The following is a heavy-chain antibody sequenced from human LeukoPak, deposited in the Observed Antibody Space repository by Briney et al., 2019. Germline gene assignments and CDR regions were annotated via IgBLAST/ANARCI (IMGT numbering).Heavy chain of an antibody. CDR2: IYYSGSP. D-gene: IGHD6-13*01. CDR3: ARHGGPAPVYYFDY. V-gene: IGHV4-39*01. CDR1: GGPISSSSYY. J-gene: IGHJ4*02. Sequence: PSETLSLTCTVSGGPISSSSYYWGWIRQPPGKGLEWIGSIYYSGSPFYNPSLKSPVTISVDTSKNQFSLKLRSVTAADTAVYYCARHGGPAPVYYFDYWGQGTLVTVSS.